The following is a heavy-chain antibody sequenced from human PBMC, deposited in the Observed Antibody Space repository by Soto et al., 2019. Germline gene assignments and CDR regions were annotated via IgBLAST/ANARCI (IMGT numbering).Heavy chain of an antibody. D-gene: IGHD2-15*01. CDR3: ARPYCSGGSCYSDAFDV. CDR1: GYTFTSYW. J-gene: IGHJ3*01. V-gene: IGHV5-51*01. Sequence: PGESLKISCKGSGYTFTSYWIGWVRQMPGKGLEWMGIIYPGDSDTRYSPSFQGQVTISVDKSISTAYLQWSRLKASDSAIYYCARPYCSGGSCYSDAFDVWGQGTMVTVS. CDR2: IYPGDSDT.